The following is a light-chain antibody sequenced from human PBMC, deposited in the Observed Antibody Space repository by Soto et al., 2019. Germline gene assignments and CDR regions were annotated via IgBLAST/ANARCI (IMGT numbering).Light chain of an antibody. V-gene: IGLV2-14*01. J-gene: IGLJ3*02. CDR2: EVS. CDR1: SSDVGNYKY. CDR3: SSYTTSSTWV. Sequence: QSALTQPASVSGSPGQSITISCTGTSSDVGNYKYVSWYQQHPGKAPKVMIYEVSNRPSGVSNRFSGSKSGNTASLTISGLQAEDEADYYCSSYTTSSTWVFGGGTKLTVL.